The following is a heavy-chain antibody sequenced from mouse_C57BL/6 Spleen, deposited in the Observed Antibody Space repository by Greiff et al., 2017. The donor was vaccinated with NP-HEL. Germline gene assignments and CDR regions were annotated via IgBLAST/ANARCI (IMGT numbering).Heavy chain of an antibody. CDR3: SETNYCGSSYDWYFGG. J-gene: IGHJ1*03. Sequence: EVQVEESGGGLVQPGGSMKLSCVASGFTFTNYWMNWVRQSPEQGLEWVAPIRSKSDNYASHHAVSVKGRFTISRDASKSSVYLPMNNLRAEDTGIYYGSETNYCGSSYDWYFGGWGTGTTVTVA. CDR1: GFTFTNYW. D-gene: IGHD1-1*01. CDR2: IRSKSDNYAS. V-gene: IGHV6-3*01.